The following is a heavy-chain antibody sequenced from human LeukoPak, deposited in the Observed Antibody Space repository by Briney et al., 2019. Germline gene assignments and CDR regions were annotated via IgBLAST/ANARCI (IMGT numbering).Heavy chain of an antibody. D-gene: IGHD3-10*01. CDR3: ASVVVWFGELLAHGHFDY. J-gene: IGHJ4*02. CDR1: GGSISSYY. Sequence: SETLSLTCTVSGGSISSYYWSWIRQPPGKGLEWIGYIYYSGSTNYNPSLKSRVTISVDTSKNQFSLKLSSVTAADTAVYYCASVVVWFGELLAHGHFDYWGQGTLVTVSS. CDR2: IYYSGST. V-gene: IGHV4-59*08.